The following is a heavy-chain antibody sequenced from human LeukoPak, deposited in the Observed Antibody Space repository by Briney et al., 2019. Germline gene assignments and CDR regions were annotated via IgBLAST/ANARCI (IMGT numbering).Heavy chain of an antibody. V-gene: IGHV3-21*01. Sequence: GSLSLSCAASGFTFSSYSMNWVRQAPGKGLEWVSSISSSSSYIYYADSVKGRFTISRDNAKNSPYLQMNSLRAEDTAVYYCARGWGYDSSGYFYYFDYWGQGTLVTVSS. CDR2: ISSSSSYI. D-gene: IGHD3-22*01. CDR3: ARGWGYDSSGYFYYFDY. CDR1: GFTFSSYS. J-gene: IGHJ4*02.